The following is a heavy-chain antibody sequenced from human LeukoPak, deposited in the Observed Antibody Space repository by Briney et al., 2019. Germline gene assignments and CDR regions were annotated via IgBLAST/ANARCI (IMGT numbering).Heavy chain of an antibody. CDR1: GGTFSSYD. CDR2: IIPIVGIA. Sequence: ASVTVSCKASGGTFSSYDLSWGRQAHGQGLEWMGTIIPIVGIANYAQKFQGRATITADKSTSTAYMELSSLRSEDTAVYYCARDGEMATIYFDYWGQGTLVTVSS. V-gene: IGHV1-69*04. CDR3: ARDGEMATIYFDY. J-gene: IGHJ4*02. D-gene: IGHD5-24*01.